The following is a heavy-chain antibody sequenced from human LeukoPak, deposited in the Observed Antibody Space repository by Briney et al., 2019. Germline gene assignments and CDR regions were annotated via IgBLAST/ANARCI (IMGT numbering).Heavy chain of an antibody. V-gene: IGHV1-8*03. Sequence: ASVKVSCKASGYTFTSYGISWVRQAPGQGLEWMGWMNPNSGNTGYAQKFQGRVTITRNTSISTAYMELSSLRSEDTAVYYCARGRGNFDYWGQGTLVTVSS. CDR3: ARGRGNFDY. CDR2: MNPNSGNT. CDR1: GYTFTSYG. J-gene: IGHJ4*02.